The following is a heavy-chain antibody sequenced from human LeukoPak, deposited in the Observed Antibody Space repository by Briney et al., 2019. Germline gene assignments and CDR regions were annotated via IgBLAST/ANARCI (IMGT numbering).Heavy chain of an antibody. CDR3: ARGGYSGYDSESIWFDP. J-gene: IGHJ5*02. Sequence: GGSLRLSCAASGFTFSSYSMNWVRQAPGKGLEWVSVIYSGGSTYYADSVKGRFTISRHNSKNTLYLQMNSLRAEDTAVYYCARGGYSGYDSESIWFDPWGQGTLVTVSS. CDR2: IYSGGST. CDR1: GFTFSSYS. D-gene: IGHD5-12*01. V-gene: IGHV3-53*04.